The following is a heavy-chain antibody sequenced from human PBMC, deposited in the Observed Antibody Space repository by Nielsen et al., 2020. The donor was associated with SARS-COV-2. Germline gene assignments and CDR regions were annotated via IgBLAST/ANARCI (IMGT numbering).Heavy chain of an antibody. CDR3: AKGYYYDSSGYPPDDAFDI. J-gene: IGHJ3*02. Sequence: GESLKISCVASGFDFTNYWMSWVRQAPGKGLEWVANIRQDGSEKYYVDSVKGRFTISRDYAKNSLYLQMNSLRAEDTAVYYCAKGYYYDSSGYPPDDAFDIWGQGTMVTVSS. CDR1: GFDFTNYW. V-gene: IGHV3-7*02. D-gene: IGHD3-22*01. CDR2: IRQDGSEK.